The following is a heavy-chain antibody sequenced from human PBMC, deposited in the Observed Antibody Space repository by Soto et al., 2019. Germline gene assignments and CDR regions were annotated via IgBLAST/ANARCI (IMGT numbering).Heavy chain of an antibody. CDR2: ISGSGDST. CDR1: GFTFSSYA. V-gene: IGHV3-23*01. J-gene: IGHJ4*02. Sequence: EVQLLESGGGLVQPGGSLRLSFAASGFTFSSYAMSWVRQAPGKGLEWVSAISGSGDSTYYADSVKGRFTISRDNTKNTLYLQMNSLRAEDTVIYYCARRGSESYYACWGQGTLVTVSS. D-gene: IGHD1-26*01. CDR3: ARRGSESYYAC.